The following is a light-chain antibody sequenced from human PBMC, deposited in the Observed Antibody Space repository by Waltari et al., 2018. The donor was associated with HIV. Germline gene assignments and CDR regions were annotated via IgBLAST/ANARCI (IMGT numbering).Light chain of an antibody. CDR3: QQYYSTPHLT. V-gene: IGKV1-NL1*01. J-gene: IGKJ4*01. CDR1: QGISNS. CDR2: AAS. Sequence: DIQMTQSPSSLSASVGDRVTITCRASQGISNSLAWYQQKPGKAPKLLFYAASRLESGVPSRFSGSGSGTDYTLTISSLQPEDFATYYCQQYYSTPHLTFGGGTKVEIK.